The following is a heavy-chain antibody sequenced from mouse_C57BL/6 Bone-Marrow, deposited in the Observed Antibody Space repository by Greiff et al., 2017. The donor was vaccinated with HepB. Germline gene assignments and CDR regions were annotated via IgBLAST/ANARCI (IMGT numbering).Heavy chain of an antibody. J-gene: IGHJ4*01. V-gene: IGHV3-8*01. Sequence: EVQLMESGPGLAKPSQTLSLTCSVTGYSITSDYWNWIRKFPGNKLEYMGYISYSGSTYYNPSLKSRISITRDTSKNQYYLQLNSVTTEDTATYYCARAPLIYDGYYYYAMDYWGQGTSVTVSS. D-gene: IGHD2-3*01. CDR3: ARAPLIYDGYYYYAMDY. CDR2: ISYSGST. CDR1: GYSITSDY.